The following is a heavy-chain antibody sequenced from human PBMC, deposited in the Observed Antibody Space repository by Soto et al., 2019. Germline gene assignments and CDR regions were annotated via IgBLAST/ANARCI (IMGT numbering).Heavy chain of an antibody. CDR2: VFFRGST. D-gene: IGHD3-22*01. CDR1: GASVGSGSFY. Sequence: SETLSLTCTVSGASVGSGSFYWSWIRRPPGKGLEWIGYVFFRGSTNYNPSLKSRVTISIDTSKNQFSLKLISVTAADTAVYYCARVSTYYFDSSGSYTSDYWGQGTLVTVSS. V-gene: IGHV4-61*01. CDR3: ARVSTYYFDSSGSYTSDY. J-gene: IGHJ4*02.